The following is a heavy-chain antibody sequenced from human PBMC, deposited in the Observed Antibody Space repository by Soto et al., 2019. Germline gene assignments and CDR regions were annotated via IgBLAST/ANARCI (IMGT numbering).Heavy chain of an antibody. J-gene: IGHJ6*02. CDR2: ISRSGTGT. CDR1: KFNLRSYE. Sequence: GGLLNLSCPATKFNLRSYEVTWVRKDPRTGLEWVSIISRSGTGTNYADSVKGRFTISRDNSKNTLYLQMNSLRAEDTAVYYCAKSLAVSGSYYYYGMDVWGQGTTVTV. V-gene: IGHV3-23*01. D-gene: IGHD6-19*01. CDR3: AKSLAVSGSYYYYGMDV.